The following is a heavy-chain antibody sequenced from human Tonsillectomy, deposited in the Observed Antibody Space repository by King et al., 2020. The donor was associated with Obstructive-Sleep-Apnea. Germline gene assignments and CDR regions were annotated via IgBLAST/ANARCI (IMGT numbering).Heavy chain of an antibody. J-gene: IGHJ6*02. Sequence: VQLVESGGGVVQPGRSLRLSCAASGVTFSSYGMHWVRQAPGKGLDWVAFVRYDGSNKYYADSVKGRFTISRNKSNNTLYLQMNSLRAEDTTVYYCAKNEPYGSWWYSSLNYYYYGMDVWGQGTTVTVSS. CDR3: AKNEPYGSWWYSSLNYYYYGMDV. V-gene: IGHV3-30*02. CDR1: GVTFSSYG. CDR2: VRYDGSNK. D-gene: IGHD6-13*01.